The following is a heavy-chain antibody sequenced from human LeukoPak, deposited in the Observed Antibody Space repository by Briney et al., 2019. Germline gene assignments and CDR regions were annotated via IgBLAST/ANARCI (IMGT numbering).Heavy chain of an antibody. CDR1: GFTFSSYW. CDR3: AKDYNAFDF. CDR2: ISGSGSRT. D-gene: IGHD1-1*01. J-gene: IGHJ4*02. V-gene: IGHV3-23*01. Sequence: GGSLRLSCTASGFTFSSYWMSWVRQAPGKGLEWVSAISGSGSRTYYADSVKARFTVSRDNSKNILYLQMHSLTVEDTAMYYCAKDYNAFDFWGQGTLVTVSS.